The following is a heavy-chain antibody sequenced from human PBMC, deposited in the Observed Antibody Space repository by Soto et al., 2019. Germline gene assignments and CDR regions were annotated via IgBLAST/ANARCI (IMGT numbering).Heavy chain of an antibody. J-gene: IGHJ4*02. CDR1: GLPISGYW. CDR3: VRGGQFYSVPLDY. D-gene: IGHD4-4*01. Sequence: EVQLVESGGGLVRPGGSLTLSCAASGLPISGYWMHWVRQAPGEGLVWVSRIRSDGHDTTYADSAKGRFTVSRDNAKNTLSLQMYSLRAEDTAVYYCVRGGQFYSVPLDYWGQGTLVAVSS. CDR2: IRSDGHDT. V-gene: IGHV3-74*01.